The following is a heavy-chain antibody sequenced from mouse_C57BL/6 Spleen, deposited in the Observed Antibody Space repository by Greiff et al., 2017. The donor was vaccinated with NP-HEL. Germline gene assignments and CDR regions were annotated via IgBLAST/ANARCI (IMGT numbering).Heavy chain of an antibody. CDR1: GFTFSDYG. J-gene: IGHJ2*01. CDR3: ARLVFDY. V-gene: IGHV5-17*01. Sequence: DVQLQESGGGLVKPGGSLKLSCAASGFTFSDYGMHWVRQAPEKGLEWVAYISSGSSTIYYADTVKGRFTISRDNAKNTLFLQMTSLRSEDTAMYYCARLVFDYWGQGTTLTVSS. CDR2: ISSGSSTI.